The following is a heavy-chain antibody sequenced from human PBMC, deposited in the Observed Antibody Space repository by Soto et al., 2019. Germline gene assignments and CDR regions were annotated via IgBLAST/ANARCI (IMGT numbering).Heavy chain of an antibody. CDR3: ARDRNYYGSGTNYRDYYYGLDV. J-gene: IGHJ6*02. V-gene: IGHV4-30-4*01. CDR1: GGSIRSADYY. Sequence: SETLSLTCTVSGGSIRSADYYWSWIRQPPGKGLEWIGYINYSGRTYYNPSLKSRLIISLDTSKNQFSLRLSSVTAADTAVYYCARDRNYYGSGTNYRDYYYGLDVWGQGTTVTAP. D-gene: IGHD3-10*01. CDR2: INYSGRT.